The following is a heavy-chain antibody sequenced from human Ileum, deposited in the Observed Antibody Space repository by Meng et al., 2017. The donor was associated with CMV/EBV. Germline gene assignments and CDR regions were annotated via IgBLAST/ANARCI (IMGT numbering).Heavy chain of an antibody. J-gene: IGHJ4*02. Sequence: CKTSGYTFTNNNIIWGRQAPGQGPEWMGWIDTNTGNPTYAQGFTGRFVFSLDTSVNTAYLQISSLKAEDTAVYYCARDGLSGRYFDYWGQGTLVTVSS. CDR1: GYTFTNNN. CDR3: ARDGLSGRYFDY. V-gene: IGHV7-4-1*02. D-gene: IGHD1-26*01. CDR2: IDTNTGNP.